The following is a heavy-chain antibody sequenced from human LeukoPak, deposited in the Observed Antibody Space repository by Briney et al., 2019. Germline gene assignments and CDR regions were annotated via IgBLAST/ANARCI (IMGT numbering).Heavy chain of an antibody. CDR2: INHSGST. CDR3: ARLGMWGSGSYYKYFDY. V-gene: IGHV4-34*01. Sequence: SETLSLTCAVYGGSFSGYYWSWIRQPPGKGLEWIGEINHSGSTNYNPSLKSRVTISVDTSKNQFSLKLSSVTAADTAVYYCARLGMWGSGSYYKYFDYWGQGTLVTVSS. CDR1: GGSFSGYY. J-gene: IGHJ4*02. D-gene: IGHD3-10*01.